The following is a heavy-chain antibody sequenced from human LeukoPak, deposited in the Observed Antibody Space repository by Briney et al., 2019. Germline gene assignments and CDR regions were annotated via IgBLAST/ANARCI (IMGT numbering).Heavy chain of an antibody. V-gene: IGHV3-48*01. J-gene: IGHJ4*02. CDR1: GFTFSSYS. CDR2: ITRSSSPI. D-gene: IGHD2-2*01. Sequence: GGSLRLSCVASGFTFSSYSMNWVRQAPGKGLEWVSYITRSSSPIYYADSVKGRFTISRDKAKNSLYLDMNSLRVEDTAVYYCVRDPDALDFWGQGTLVTVSS. CDR3: VRDPDALDF.